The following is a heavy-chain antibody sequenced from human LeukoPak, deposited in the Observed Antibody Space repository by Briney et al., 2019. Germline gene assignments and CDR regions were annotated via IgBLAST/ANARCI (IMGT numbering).Heavy chain of an antibody. V-gene: IGHV4-39*01. Sequence: SETLSLTCTVSGGSISSSISTNYWNWVRQPPGKGLEWIGSIHYSGSTYYHPSLECRATVSVDTSKNQFSVKLTSVTAADTAVYYCARKGTIAPTGASHFDYWGQGILVTVSS. J-gene: IGHJ4*02. CDR2: IHYSGST. CDR3: ARKGTIAPTGASHFDY. CDR1: GGSISSSISTNY. D-gene: IGHD6-13*01.